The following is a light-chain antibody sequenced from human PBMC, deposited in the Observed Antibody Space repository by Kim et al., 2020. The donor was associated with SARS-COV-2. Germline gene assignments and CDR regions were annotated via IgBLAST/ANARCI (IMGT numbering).Light chain of an antibody. CDR1: QSVTSSY. CDR3: QQYGTSRRT. J-gene: IGKJ1*01. Sequence: EIVLTQSPATLSLSPGERATLSCRASQSVTSSYLAWYQQKPGQPPRLLIYGASNRATGIPDRFSGSGSGTDFTLTISKLESEDLAVYYCQQYGTSRRTFGQGTKVDIK. CDR2: GAS. V-gene: IGKV3-20*01.